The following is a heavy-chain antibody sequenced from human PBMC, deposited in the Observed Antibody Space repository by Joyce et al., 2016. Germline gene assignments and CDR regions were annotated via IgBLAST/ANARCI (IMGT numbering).Heavy chain of an antibody. V-gene: IGHV3-30*03. Sequence: QVQLVESGGGVVQPGRSLRLSCVASGFIFSSYVMHWVRQAPGKGLEWVAVMSYDGSNEYYVASVKGRFTISRDNSKNTLYLQMNSLRPEDTAVYYCAGEMEQRYYHYYYMDVWGQGTTVTVSS. CDR3: AGEMEQRYYHYYYMDV. CDR1: GFIFSSYV. J-gene: IGHJ6*02. D-gene: IGHD1/OR15-1a*01. CDR2: MSYDGSNE.